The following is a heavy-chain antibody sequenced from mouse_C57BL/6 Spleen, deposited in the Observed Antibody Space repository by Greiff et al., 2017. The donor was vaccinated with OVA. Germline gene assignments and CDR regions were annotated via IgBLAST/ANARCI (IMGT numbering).Heavy chain of an antibody. CDR3: AREAYYSNYVDY. Sequence: QVQLQQPGAELVRPGSSVKLSCKASGYTFTSYWMHWVKQRPIQGLEWIGNIDPSDSETHYNQKFKDKATLTVDKSSSTAYMQLSSLTSEDSAVYYCAREAYYSNYVDYWGQGTTPTVSS. J-gene: IGHJ2*01. CDR1: GYTFTSYW. CDR2: IDPSDSET. V-gene: IGHV1-52*01. D-gene: IGHD2-5*01.